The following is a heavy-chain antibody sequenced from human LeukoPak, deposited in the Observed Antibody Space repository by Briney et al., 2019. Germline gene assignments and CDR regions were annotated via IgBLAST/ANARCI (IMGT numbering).Heavy chain of an antibody. Sequence: AGSLRLSCAASGFTVSSNYMSWVRQAPGKGLEWVSVINGGGGTYYADSVKGRFTISRDNSKNTMYLQMNTLRAEDTAVYYCASPYCSGDSCYSGYWGQGTLVTVSS. CDR1: GFTVSSNY. J-gene: IGHJ4*02. CDR3: ASPYCSGDSCYSGY. D-gene: IGHD2-15*01. V-gene: IGHV3-66*01. CDR2: INGGGGT.